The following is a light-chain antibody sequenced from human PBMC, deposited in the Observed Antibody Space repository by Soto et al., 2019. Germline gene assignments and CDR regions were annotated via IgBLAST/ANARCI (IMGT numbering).Light chain of an antibody. V-gene: IGKV1D-8*01. Sequence: VIWMTQSPSLLSASTGDRVTISWRMSQGISSYLAGYQQKPAKAPELLIYAASTLQSGIPSRFSGSVTGTDFTLTISCLQSEDFATYYCLQYYSFTFTFGPGTKVDIK. CDR3: LQYYSFTFT. CDR1: QGISSY. CDR2: AAS. J-gene: IGKJ3*01.